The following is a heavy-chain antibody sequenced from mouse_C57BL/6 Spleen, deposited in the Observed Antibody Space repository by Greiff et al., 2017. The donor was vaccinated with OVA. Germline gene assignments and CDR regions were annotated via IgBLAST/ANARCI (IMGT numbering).Heavy chain of an antibody. V-gene: IGHV1-76*01. CDR2: IYPGSGNT. D-gene: IGHD1-1*01. CDR1: GYTFTDYY. CDR3: ARWTDYYGSSSFDY. Sequence: QVQLKESGAELVRPGASVKLSCKASGYTFTDYYINWVKQRPGQGLEWIARIYPGSGNTYYNEKFKGKATLTAEKSSSTAYMQLSSLTSEDSAVYFCARWTDYYGSSSFDYWGQGTTLTVSS. J-gene: IGHJ2*01.